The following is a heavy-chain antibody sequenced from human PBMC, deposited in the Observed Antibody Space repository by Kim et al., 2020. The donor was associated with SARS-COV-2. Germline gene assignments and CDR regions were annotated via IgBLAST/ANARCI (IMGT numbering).Heavy chain of an antibody. CDR1: GGSISSSNW. V-gene: IGHV4-4*02. CDR2: IYHSGST. D-gene: IGHD6-13*01. Sequence: SETLSLTCAVSGGSISSSNWWSWVRQPPGKGLEWIGEIYHSGSTNYNPSLKSRVTISVDKSKNQFSLKLSSVTAADTAVYYCARRGAAAAYYYYYYGMDVWGQGTTVTVSS. CDR3: ARRGAAAAYYYYYYGMDV. J-gene: IGHJ6*02.